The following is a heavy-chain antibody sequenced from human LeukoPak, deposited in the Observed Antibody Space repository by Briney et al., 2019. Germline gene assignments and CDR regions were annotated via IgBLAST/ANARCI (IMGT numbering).Heavy chain of an antibody. CDR3: ARSTISWTEEGNYYYYMDV. CDR1: GGSINSGFYY. CDR2: ISTSGST. D-gene: IGHD5/OR15-5a*01. Sequence: SETLSLTCTVSGGSINSGFYYWNWLRQSDGKGLEWIGRISTSGSTNYNPPLQSRVTISNQFSLGLSSVTAADTAVYYCARSTISWTEEGNYYYYMDVWDKGTTVTVSS. V-gene: IGHV4-61*02. J-gene: IGHJ6*03.